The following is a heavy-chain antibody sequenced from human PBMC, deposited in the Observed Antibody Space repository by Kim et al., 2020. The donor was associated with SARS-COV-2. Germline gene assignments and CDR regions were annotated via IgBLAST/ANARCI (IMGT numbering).Heavy chain of an antibody. J-gene: IGHJ4*02. CDR3: ARATGYYDILTGYYKGAREDY. V-gene: IGHV1-8*01. Sequence: ASVKVSCKASGYTFTSYDINWVRQATGQGLEWMGWMNPNSGNTGYAQKFQGRVTMTRNTSISTAYMELSSLRSEDTAVYYCARATGYYDILTGYYKGAREDYWGQGTLVTVSS. D-gene: IGHD3-9*01. CDR1: GYTFTSYD. CDR2: MNPNSGNT.